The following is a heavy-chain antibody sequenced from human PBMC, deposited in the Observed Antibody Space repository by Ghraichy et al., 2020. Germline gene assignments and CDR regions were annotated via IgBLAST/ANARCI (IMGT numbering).Heavy chain of an antibody. V-gene: IGHV3-33*08. J-gene: IGHJ2*01. CDR1: GFTFSSYG. CDR2: IWYDGSNK. CDR3: AREGGSGDNWRYFDL. D-gene: IGHD1-1*01. Sequence: LSLTCAASGFTFSSYGMHWVRQAPGKGLEWVAVIWYDGSNKYYADSIKGRFTISRDNSKNTLYLQMNSLRAEDTAVYYCAREGGSGDNWRYFDLWGRGTLVTVSS.